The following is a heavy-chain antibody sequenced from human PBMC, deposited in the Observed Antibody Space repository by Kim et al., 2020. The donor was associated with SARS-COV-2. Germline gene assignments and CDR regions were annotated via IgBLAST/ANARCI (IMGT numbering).Heavy chain of an antibody. CDR3: VKYFWGEKEQFDP. Sequence: GGSLRLSCTASEFTFSRHVMSWVRQAPGKGLEWVSSIRVSVDSTYYADSVEGRFTISRDDSKNILYLEMNSLRVDDTAVYYCVKYFWGEKEQFDPWGQGTLVTVSS. CDR1: EFTFSRHV. J-gene: IGHJ5*02. V-gene: IGHV3-23*01. D-gene: IGHD3-16*01. CDR2: IRVSVDST.